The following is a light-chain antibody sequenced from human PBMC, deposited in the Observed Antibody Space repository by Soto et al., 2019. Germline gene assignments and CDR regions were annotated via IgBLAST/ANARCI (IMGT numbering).Light chain of an antibody. CDR2: EVT. Sequence: QSVLAQAASVSGSPGQSIDISCTGTRSDVGAYNYVSWYQQHPGKAPKLIISEVTNRPSGVSDRFSGSKSGNTASLTISGLQAEDEADYYCSSFPSRFTFVFGNGTKVTGL. CDR3: SSFPSRFTFV. CDR1: RSDVGAYNY. V-gene: IGLV2-14*01. J-gene: IGLJ1*01.